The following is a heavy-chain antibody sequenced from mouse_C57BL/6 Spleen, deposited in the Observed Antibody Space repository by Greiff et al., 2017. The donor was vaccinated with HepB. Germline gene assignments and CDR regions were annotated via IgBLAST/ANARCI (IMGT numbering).Heavy chain of an antibody. V-gene: IGHV1-85*01. CDR2: IYPRDGST. J-gene: IGHJ4*01. CDR1: GYTFTSYD. D-gene: IGHD2-1*01. Sequence: VQLVESGPELVKPGASVKLSCKASGYTFTSYDINWVKQRPGQGLEWIGWIYPRDGSTKYNEKFKGKATLTVDTSSSTAYMELHSLTSEDSAVYFCARWDGNYPFYAMDYWGQGTSVTVSS. CDR3: ARWDGNYPFYAMDY.